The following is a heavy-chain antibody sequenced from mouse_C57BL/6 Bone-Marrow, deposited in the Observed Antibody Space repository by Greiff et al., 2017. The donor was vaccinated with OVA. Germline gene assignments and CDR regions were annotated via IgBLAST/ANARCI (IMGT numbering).Heavy chain of an antibody. CDR2: ISSGSSTI. D-gene: IGHD4-1*01. J-gene: IGHJ2*01. CDR3: ARTGTDFDY. V-gene: IGHV5-17*01. Sequence: EVKLVESGGGLVKPGGSLKLSCAASGFTFSDYGTHWVRQAPEKGLEWVAYISSGSSTIYYADTVKGRFTISRDNAKNTLFLQMTSLRSEDTAMYYCARTGTDFDYWGQGTTLTVSS. CDR1: GFTFSDYG.